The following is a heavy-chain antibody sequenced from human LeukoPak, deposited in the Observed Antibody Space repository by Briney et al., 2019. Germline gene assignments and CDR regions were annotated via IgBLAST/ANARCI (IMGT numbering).Heavy chain of an antibody. J-gene: IGHJ4*02. V-gene: IGHV1-69*13. CDR1: GGTFSSYA. D-gene: IGHD3-10*01. CDR2: IIPIFGTA. CDR3: ARSRAITMVRGVIISPYFDY. Sequence: SVKVSCKAPGGTFSSYAISWVRQAPGQGLEWMGGIIPIFGTANYAQKFQGRVTITADESTSTAYMELSSLRSEDTAVYYCARSRAITMVRGVIISPYFDYWGQGTLVTVSS.